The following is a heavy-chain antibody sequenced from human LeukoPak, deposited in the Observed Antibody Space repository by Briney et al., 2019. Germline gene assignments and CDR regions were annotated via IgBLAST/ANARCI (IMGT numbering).Heavy chain of an antibody. D-gene: IGHD2-2*01. CDR2: IYTSGST. Sequence: PSETLSLTCTVSGGSISSYYWSWIRQPAGKGLEWIGRIYTSGSTNYNPSLKSRVTMSVDTSKNQFSLKLSSVTAADTAVYYCARDMIVVVPAATQAHYYYYMDVWGKGTTVTFSS. J-gene: IGHJ6*03. CDR3: ARDMIVVVPAATQAHYYYYMDV. V-gene: IGHV4-4*07. CDR1: GGSISSYY.